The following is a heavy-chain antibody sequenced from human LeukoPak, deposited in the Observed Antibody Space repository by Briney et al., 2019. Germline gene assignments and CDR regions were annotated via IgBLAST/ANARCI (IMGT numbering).Heavy chain of an antibody. Sequence: ASVKVSCKASGYTFTGYYMHWVRQAPGQGLEWMGWINPNSGGTNYAQKFQGRVTMTRDTSISTAYMELSRLRSDDTAVYYCARDTALISTPGGPDFWGQGTLVTVSS. V-gene: IGHV1-2*02. CDR3: ARDTALISTPGGPDF. CDR2: INPNSGGT. D-gene: IGHD6-13*01. J-gene: IGHJ4*02. CDR1: GYTFTGYY.